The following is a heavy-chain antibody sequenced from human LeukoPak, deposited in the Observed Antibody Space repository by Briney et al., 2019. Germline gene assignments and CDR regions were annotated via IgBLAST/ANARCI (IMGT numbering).Heavy chain of an antibody. CDR3: ARATQELWFGELSSPFDY. J-gene: IGHJ4*02. CDR1: GYSFTSYW. Sequence: GESLKISCKGSGYSFTSYWIGWVRQMPGKGLEWMGIIYPGDSDTRYSPSFQGQVTISADKSISTAYLQWSSLKASDTAMYYCARATQELWFGELSSPFDYWGQGTLVTVSS. V-gene: IGHV5-51*01. CDR2: IYPGDSDT. D-gene: IGHD3-10*01.